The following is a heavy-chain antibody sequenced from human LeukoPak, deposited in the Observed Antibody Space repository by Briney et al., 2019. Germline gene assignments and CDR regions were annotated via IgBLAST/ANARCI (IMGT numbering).Heavy chain of an antibody. J-gene: IGHJ4*02. CDR1: AGSISSSSYY. Sequence: SQTPSLTCTVSAGSISSSSYYWGWIRQPPRKGLEWIGSIYYSGSTYYNPSLKSRVTISVYTSKNQFSLKLSSLTAADKALYYCARHPLYRYIAVAGTVDYWGQGTLDTV. V-gene: IGHV4-39*01. CDR3: ARHPLYRYIAVAGTVDY. CDR2: IYYSGST. D-gene: IGHD6-19*01.